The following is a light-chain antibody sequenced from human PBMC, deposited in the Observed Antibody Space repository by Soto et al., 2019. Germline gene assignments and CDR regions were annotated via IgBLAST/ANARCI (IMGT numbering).Light chain of an antibody. Sequence: DIQMTQSPSSLSASVGDRATITCRASQSISSYLNWYQQKPGKAPKLLIYAASTLQFGVPSRFSGSGSGTDFTLTISSLQPEDFATYYCQQSYRSPTFGQGTKVDIK. V-gene: IGKV1-39*01. CDR3: QQSYRSPT. J-gene: IGKJ1*01. CDR1: QSISSY. CDR2: AAS.